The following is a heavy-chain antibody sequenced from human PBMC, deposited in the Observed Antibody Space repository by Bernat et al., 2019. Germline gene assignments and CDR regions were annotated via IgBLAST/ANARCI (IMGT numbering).Heavy chain of an antibody. J-gene: IGHJ4*02. Sequence: EVQLVESGGDLVQPGGSLRLSCAASGFTFSSYWMSWVRQAPGKGLEWVANIKQDGSEKYYVDSVKGRFTISRDNAKNSLYLQMNSLGAEDTAVYYCARDAKLQRGKFDYWGQGTLVTVSS. CDR1: GFTFSSYW. V-gene: IGHV3-7*01. CDR2: IKQDGSEK. CDR3: ARDAKLQRGKFDY.